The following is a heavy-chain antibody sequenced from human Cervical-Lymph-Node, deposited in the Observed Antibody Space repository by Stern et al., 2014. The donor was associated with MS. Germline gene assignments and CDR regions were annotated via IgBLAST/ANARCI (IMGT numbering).Heavy chain of an antibody. J-gene: IGHJ6*02. D-gene: IGHD4-17*01. CDR1: GFTFSYYG. Sequence: VQLVESGGGVVQPGRSLRLAWATSGFTFSYYGMGWVRQAPGKGLEGGALLWYEENKTYYTDSVKGRFTISRDTSKNTLYLQMDNLRAEDTAVYYCARDSRDYLNYYGLDVWGQGTTVTVS. CDR2: LWYEENKT. CDR3: ARDSRDYLNYYGLDV. V-gene: IGHV3-33*01.